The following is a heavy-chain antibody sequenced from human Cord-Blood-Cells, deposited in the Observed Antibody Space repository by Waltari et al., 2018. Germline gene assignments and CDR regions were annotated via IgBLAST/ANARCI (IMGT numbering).Heavy chain of an antibody. D-gene: IGHD2-8*01. V-gene: IGHV4-61*07. CDR3: ARPNGVSSWDAFDI. J-gene: IGHJ3*02. CDR2: YSGST. Sequence: YSGSTNYNPSLKSRVTISVDTSKNQFSLKLSSVTAADTAVYYCARPNGVSSWDAFDIWGQGTMVTVSS.